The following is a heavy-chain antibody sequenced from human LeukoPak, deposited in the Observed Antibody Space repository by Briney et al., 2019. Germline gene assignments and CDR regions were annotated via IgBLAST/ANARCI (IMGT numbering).Heavy chain of an antibody. Sequence: GGSLRLSCAASGFTFATYAMGWVRQAPGKGLEWVSTFYETGKTDHADSVKGRFTISRDTSKNTLYLQMNSLRAEDTATYYCAKRGAGSGGLHYWGQGTLVTVSS. CDR2: FYETGKT. CDR3: AKRGAGSGGLHY. D-gene: IGHD6-19*01. J-gene: IGHJ4*02. V-gene: IGHV3-23*01. CDR1: GFTFATYA.